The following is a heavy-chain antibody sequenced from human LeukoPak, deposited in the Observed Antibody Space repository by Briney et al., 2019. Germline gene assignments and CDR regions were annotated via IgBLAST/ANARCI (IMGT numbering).Heavy chain of an antibody. V-gene: IGHV4-61*02. Sequence: SETLSLTCSVSGASISRGSYYWSWIRQPAGKGLEWIGRIYSSGDTNYNPSLQSRLTISVDPSQNQLSLRLTSVTVADTAIYYCARESCNGASCFRAEGFYYFYMDVWGKGTTVTVSS. J-gene: IGHJ6*03. CDR2: IYSSGDT. CDR1: GASISRGSYY. CDR3: ARESCNGASCFRAEGFYYFYMDV. D-gene: IGHD2-2*01.